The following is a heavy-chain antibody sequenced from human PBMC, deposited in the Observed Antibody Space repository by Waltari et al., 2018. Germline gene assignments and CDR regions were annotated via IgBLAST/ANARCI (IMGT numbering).Heavy chain of an antibody. D-gene: IGHD3-3*01. CDR3: ASQLTIFGVVTNSRAFDY. V-gene: IGHV1-69*13. Sequence: QVQLVQSGAEVKKPGSSVKVSCKASGGTFSSYAISWVRQAPGQGLEWMGRIIPIFGTANDAQKFQGRVTITADKSTSTAYMELSSLRSEDTAVYYCASQLTIFGVVTNSRAFDYWGQGTLVTVSS. CDR1: GGTFSSYA. J-gene: IGHJ4*02. CDR2: IIPIFGTA.